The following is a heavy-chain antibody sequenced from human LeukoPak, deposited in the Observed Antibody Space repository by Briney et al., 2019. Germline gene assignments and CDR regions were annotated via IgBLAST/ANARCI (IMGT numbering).Heavy chain of an antibody. CDR3: AKDGQWLVNLPGMDV. CDR2: ISGSGGST. D-gene: IGHD6-19*01. V-gene: IGHV3-23*01. J-gene: IGHJ6*02. CDR1: GFTFSSYA. Sequence: GGSLRLSCAASGFTFSSYATSWVRQAPGKGLEWVSAISGSGGSTYYADSVKGRFTISRDNSKNALYLQMNSLRAEDTAVYYCAKDGQWLVNLPGMDVWGQGTTVTVSS.